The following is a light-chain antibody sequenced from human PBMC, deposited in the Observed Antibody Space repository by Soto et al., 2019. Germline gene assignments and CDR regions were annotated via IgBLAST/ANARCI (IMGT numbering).Light chain of an antibody. V-gene: IGKV1-12*01. CDR2: VAS. CDR3: QQAKNFPWT. J-gene: IGKJ1*01. CDR1: QDISRS. Sequence: DIQMTQSPSSVSASIGDRVTITCRASQDISRSLVWYQQKPGKAPKVLIYVASSLQSGVPSRFSGSGSGTDFTLTISSLQPEDFATYYCQQAKNFPWTFGQGTKVEIK.